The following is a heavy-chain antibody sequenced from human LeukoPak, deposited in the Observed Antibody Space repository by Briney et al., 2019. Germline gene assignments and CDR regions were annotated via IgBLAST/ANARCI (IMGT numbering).Heavy chain of an antibody. J-gene: IGHJ4*02. V-gene: IGHV4-59*12. CDR3: ARGGTNKRRRVDY. Sequence: SETLSLTCTVSGGSISHYYWSWIRQPPGKGLEWIGYIFSSGSTDYNPSLKSRVTISVDTSKNQFSLKLSSVTAADTAVYYCARGGTNKRRRVDYWGQGTLVTVSS. CDR1: GGSISHYY. CDR2: IFSSGST. D-gene: IGHD2/OR15-2a*01.